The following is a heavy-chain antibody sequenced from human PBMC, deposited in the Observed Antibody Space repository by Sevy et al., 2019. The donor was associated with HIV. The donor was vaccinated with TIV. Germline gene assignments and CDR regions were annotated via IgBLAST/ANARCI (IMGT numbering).Heavy chain of an antibody. J-gene: IGHJ4*02. D-gene: IGHD3-16*02. Sequence: GGCLRLSCAASGFPFTTYAVLWVRQAPGKGLEWLAVISFNGGNKFYADSVRGRFTISRDNSENTMYLQMNSLRDEDTAMYYCARDVSGGERLGQLSAYFDYWGQGTLVTVSS. CDR3: ARDVSGGERLGQLSAYFDY. V-gene: IGHV3-30-3*01. CDR1: GFPFTTYA. CDR2: ISFNGGNK.